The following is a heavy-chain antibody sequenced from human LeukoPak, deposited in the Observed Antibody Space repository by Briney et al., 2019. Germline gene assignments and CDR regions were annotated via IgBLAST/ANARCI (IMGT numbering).Heavy chain of an antibody. V-gene: IGHV4-30-4*08. D-gene: IGHD4-17*01. Sequence: SETLSLTCTVSGGSISSGDYYWSWIRQPPGKGLEWIGYIYYSGSTYYNPSLKSRATISVDTSKNQFSLKLSSVAAADTAVYYCARDLDYGDCRAFDIWGQGTMVTVSS. CDR2: IYYSGST. CDR1: GGSISSGDYY. J-gene: IGHJ3*02. CDR3: ARDLDYGDCRAFDI.